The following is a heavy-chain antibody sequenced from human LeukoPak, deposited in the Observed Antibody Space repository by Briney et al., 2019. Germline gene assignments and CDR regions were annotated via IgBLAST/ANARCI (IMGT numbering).Heavy chain of an antibody. CDR1: GYTFTNYY. CDR2: INPSGGST. CDR3: ARGGVGATTYVWFDP. V-gene: IGHV1-46*01. J-gene: IGHJ5*02. D-gene: IGHD1-26*01. Sequence: ASVKVSCKASGYTFTNYYIHWVRQAPGQGLECMGIINPSGGSTSYAQKFQGIVTMTRDMSTSIVYMELSSLRSEDTAVDYCARGGVGATTYVWFDPWGQGTLVTVSS.